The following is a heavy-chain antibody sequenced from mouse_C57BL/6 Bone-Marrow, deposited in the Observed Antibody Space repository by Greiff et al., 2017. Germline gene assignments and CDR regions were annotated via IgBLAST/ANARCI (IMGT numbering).Heavy chain of an antibody. Sequence: QVQLKESGAELVRPGASVTLSCKASGYTFTDYEMHWVKQTPVHGLEWIGAIDPETGGTAYNQKFKGKAILTADKSSSTAYMQLRSLTSEDSAVDYCTRGENGYDDYWGQGTTLTVSA. CDR1: GYTFTDYE. CDR3: TRGENGYDDY. CDR2: IDPETGGT. J-gene: IGHJ2*01. D-gene: IGHD2-2*01. V-gene: IGHV1-15*01.